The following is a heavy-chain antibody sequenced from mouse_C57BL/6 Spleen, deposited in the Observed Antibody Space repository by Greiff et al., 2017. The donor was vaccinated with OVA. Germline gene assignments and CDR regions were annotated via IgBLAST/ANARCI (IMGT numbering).Heavy chain of an antibody. CDR2: INPNNGGT. CDR3: ARRGSSSYWYFDV. CDR1: GYTFTDYN. Sequence: VQLKESGPELVKPGASVKIPCKASGYTFTDYNMDWVKQSHGKSLEWIGDINPNNGGTIYNQKFKGKATLTVDKSSSTAYMELRSLTSEDTAVYYCARRGSSSYWYFDVWGTGTTVTVSS. J-gene: IGHJ1*03. D-gene: IGHD1-1*02. V-gene: IGHV1-18*01.